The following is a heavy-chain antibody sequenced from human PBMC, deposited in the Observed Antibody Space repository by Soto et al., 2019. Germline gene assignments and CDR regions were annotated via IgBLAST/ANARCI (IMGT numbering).Heavy chain of an antibody. Sequence: ASGPTLVNPTQTLTLTCTFSGFSLSTSGMCVSWIRQPPGKALEWLARIDWDDDEYYSTSLKTRLTISKDTSKNLVVLTMTNMDPTATSTYSSARTLADRSLDYWGQGTPVTVSS. CDR2: IDWDDDE. J-gene: IGHJ4*02. V-gene: IGHV2-70*11. CDR3: ARTLADRSLDY. CDR1: GFSLSTSGMC.